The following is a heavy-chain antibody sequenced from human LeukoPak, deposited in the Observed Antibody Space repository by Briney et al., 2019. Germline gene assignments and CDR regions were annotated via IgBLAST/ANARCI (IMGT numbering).Heavy chain of an antibody. J-gene: IGHJ6*02. CDR1: GGSISSGGYY. D-gene: IGHD3-10*01. V-gene: IGHV4-31*03. Sequence: SETLSLTCTVSGGSISSGGYYWSWIRQHPGKGLEWIGYIYYSGSTYYNPSLKSRVTISVDTSKNQFSLKLSSVTAADTAVYYCARDQSITMVRGVIITLDGMDVWGQGTTVTVSS. CDR2: IYYSGST. CDR3: ARDQSITMVRGVIITLDGMDV.